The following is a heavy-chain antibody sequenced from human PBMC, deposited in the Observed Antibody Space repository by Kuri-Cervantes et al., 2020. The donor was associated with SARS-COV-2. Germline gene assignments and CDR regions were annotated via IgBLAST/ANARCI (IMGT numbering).Heavy chain of an antibody. Sequence: GESLKISCATSGFTLADYGMYWVRQAPGKGLEWVSSITWDGYNTFYADSVKGRFTMSRDSSRNSLYLQMNNLRGEDTAVYYCARVAGEGPIYYYYMDVWGKGTTVTVSS. J-gene: IGHJ6*03. V-gene: IGHV3-43D*03. CDR2: ITWDGYNT. CDR3: ARVAGEGPIYYYYMDV. CDR1: GFTLADYG. D-gene: IGHD2-21*01.